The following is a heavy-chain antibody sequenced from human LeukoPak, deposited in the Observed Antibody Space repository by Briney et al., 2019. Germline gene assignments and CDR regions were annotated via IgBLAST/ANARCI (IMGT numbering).Heavy chain of an antibody. J-gene: IGHJ6*03. CDR3: ARRGYTFSYELAVYYYYMDV. Sequence: GASVKVSCKASGYTFTSYYIHWVRQAPGQGLEWMGIINPSGGSTSYAQKFQGRVTMTRDMSTSTVYMELSSLRSEDTAVYYCARRGYTFSYELAVYYYYMDVWGKGTMVTISS. CDR1: GYTFTSYY. CDR2: INPSGGST. D-gene: IGHD5-12*01. V-gene: IGHV1-46*01.